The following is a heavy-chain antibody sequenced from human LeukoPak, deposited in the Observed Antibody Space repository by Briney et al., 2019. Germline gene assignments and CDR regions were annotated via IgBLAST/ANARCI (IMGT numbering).Heavy chain of an antibody. CDR1: GGSFSGYY. Sequence: SETLSLTCAVYGGSFSGYYWSWIRQPPGKGLEWIGEINYSGSTNYNPSLKSRVTISVDTSKNQFSLKLSSVTAADTAVYYCARIGAGMSAFWYCYGMDVWGQGTTVTVSS. CDR3: ARIGAGMSAFWYCYGMDV. CDR2: INYSGST. J-gene: IGHJ6*02. D-gene: IGHD3-10*01. V-gene: IGHV4-34*01.